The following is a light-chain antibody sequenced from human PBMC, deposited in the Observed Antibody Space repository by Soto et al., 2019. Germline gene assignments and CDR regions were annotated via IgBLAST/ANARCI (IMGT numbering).Light chain of an antibody. J-gene: IGKJ1*01. CDR1: QSVASRN. V-gene: IGKV3-20*01. CDR3: QHFGNSLWT. Sequence: EIVLTQSPGTLSLSPGERATLSCRASQSVASRNLAWYQQKSGQAPRLLIYGASSRAIHTPDRFSGSGSGKYFTPTISGLEPEDLAVYYCQHFGNSLWTYGQGTKVKI. CDR2: GAS.